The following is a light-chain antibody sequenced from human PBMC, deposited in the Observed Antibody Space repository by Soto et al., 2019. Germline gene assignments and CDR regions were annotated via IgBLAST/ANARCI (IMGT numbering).Light chain of an antibody. CDR1: QTVRNNY. CDR2: DAS. J-gene: IGKJ4*01. CDR3: QQYYSLPLT. Sequence: EFLLTQSLGTLSLSPGERPTLSCRASQTVRNNYLAWYQQKPGQAPRLLIYDASSRATGIPDRFSGGGYGTDFNLTITSLQAEDVAVYYCQQYYSLPLTFGGGTKVDIK. V-gene: IGKV3-20*01.